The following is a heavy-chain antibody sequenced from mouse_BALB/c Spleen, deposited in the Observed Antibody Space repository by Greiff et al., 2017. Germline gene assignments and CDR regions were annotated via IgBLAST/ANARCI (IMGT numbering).Heavy chain of an antibody. CDR1: GYSFTGYN. CDR3: ARGGYDGYQFAY. CDR2: IDPYYGGT. Sequence: EVKLVESGPELEKPGASVKISCKASGYSFTGYNMNWVKQSNGKSLEWIGNIDPYYGGTSYNQKFKGKATLTVDKSSSTAYMQLKSLTSEDSAVYYCARGGYDGYQFAYWGQGTLVTVSA. D-gene: IGHD2-3*01. J-gene: IGHJ3*01. V-gene: IGHV1-39*01.